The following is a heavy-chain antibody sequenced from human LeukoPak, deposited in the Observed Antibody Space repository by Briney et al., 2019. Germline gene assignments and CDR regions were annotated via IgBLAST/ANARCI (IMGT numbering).Heavy chain of an antibody. CDR2: IYYSGST. V-gene: IGHV4-59*01. Sequence: PSETLSLTCTVSGGSISSYYWSWIRQPPGKGLEWIGYIYYSGSTNYNPSLKSRVTISVDTSKNQFSLKLSSVTAADTAVYYCARAADDSSGYYYSRGTSYYYYYMDVWGKGTTVTVSS. D-gene: IGHD3-22*01. CDR1: GGSISSYY. J-gene: IGHJ6*03. CDR3: ARAADDSSGYYYSRGTSYYYYYMDV.